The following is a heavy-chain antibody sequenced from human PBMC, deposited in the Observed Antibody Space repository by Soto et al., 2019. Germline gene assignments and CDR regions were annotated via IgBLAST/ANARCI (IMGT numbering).Heavy chain of an antibody. Sequence: ASVKVSCKASGYTFTSYAMHWVRQAPGQRLEWMGWINAGNGNTKYSEKFQGRVTIIRDTSATTAYMELSSLTSEDTAVYYCARGRDYYGPFDYWGQGTLVTVSS. D-gene: IGHD3-10*01. V-gene: IGHV1-3*01. CDR3: ARGRDYYGPFDY. J-gene: IGHJ4*02. CDR1: GYTFTSYA. CDR2: INAGNGNT.